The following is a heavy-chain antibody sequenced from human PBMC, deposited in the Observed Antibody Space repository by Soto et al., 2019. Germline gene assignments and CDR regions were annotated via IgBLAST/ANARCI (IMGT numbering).Heavy chain of an antibody. V-gene: IGHV1-69*06. CDR1: GGTFSSYA. J-gene: IGHJ6*02. CDR2: IIPIFGTA. Sequence: ASVKVSCKASGGTFSSYAISWVRQAPGQGLEWMGGIIPIFGTANYAQKFQGRVTITADKSTSTAYMELSSLRSEDTAVYYCARGVWFGELLSPYGMDVWGQGTTVTVSS. D-gene: IGHD3-10*01. CDR3: ARGVWFGELLSPYGMDV.